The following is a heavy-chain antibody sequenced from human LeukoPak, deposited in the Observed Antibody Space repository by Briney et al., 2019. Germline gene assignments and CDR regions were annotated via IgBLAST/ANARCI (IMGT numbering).Heavy chain of an antibody. CDR1: GFIVSSDY. Sequence: GGSLRLSCAASGFIVSSDYMSWVRQAPGKGLEWVAFIRYDGSNKYYADSVKGRFTISRDNSKNTLYLQMNSLRAEDTAVYYCAKDPGVTGYDFWSGYPTFGYWGQGTLVTVSS. CDR2: IRYDGSNK. D-gene: IGHD3-3*01. CDR3: AKDPGVTGYDFWSGYPTFGY. J-gene: IGHJ4*02. V-gene: IGHV3-30*02.